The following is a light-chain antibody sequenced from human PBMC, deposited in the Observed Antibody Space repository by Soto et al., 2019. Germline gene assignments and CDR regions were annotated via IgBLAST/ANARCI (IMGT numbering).Light chain of an antibody. J-gene: IGKJ1*01. V-gene: IGKV1-5*03. CDR3: QHYNSYSEA. CDR2: KAS. CDR1: QSISSW. Sequence: DIQMTQSPSTLSASVGARATITCRASQSISSWLAWYQQKPGKAPKLLIYKASSLESGVPSRFSGSGYGTEFTLTISSLQPDDFATYYCQHYNSYSEAFGQGTKVDIK.